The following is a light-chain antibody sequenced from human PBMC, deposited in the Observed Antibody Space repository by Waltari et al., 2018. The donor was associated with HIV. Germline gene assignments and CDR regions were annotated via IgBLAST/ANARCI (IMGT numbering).Light chain of an antibody. Sequence: QSVLTQPPSASGTPGQTVTISCSGGSSNIGNDNVYWYQQLPGMTHKLLIYRNYVRPSGVPDRFAGSKSGTSASLAISGLRSEDEADYYCVGWDSSLSAYVFGAGTKVTVL. CDR3: VGWDSSLSAYV. CDR1: SSNIGNDN. J-gene: IGLJ1*01. CDR2: RNY. V-gene: IGLV1-47*01.